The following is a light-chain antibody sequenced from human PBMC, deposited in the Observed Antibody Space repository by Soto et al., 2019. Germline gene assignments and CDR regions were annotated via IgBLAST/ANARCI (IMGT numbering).Light chain of an antibody. V-gene: IGKV3-20*01. CDR2: GAS. CDR3: QQYVSSPWT. Sequence: EIVLTQSPGPLSLSPGERATLSCRASQSIRSNFLAWYQQKPGQAPSLLIYGASNRATGIPDRFSGSGSGTDFTLTISRLGPEDFSVYYCQQYVSSPWTFGQGTKVEIE. CDR1: QSIRSNF. J-gene: IGKJ1*01.